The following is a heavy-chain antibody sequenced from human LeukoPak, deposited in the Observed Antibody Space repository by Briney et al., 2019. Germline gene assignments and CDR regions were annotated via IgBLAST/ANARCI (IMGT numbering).Heavy chain of an antibody. J-gene: IGHJ4*02. V-gene: IGHV4-39*07. Sequence: SETLSLTCTVSGGSISSSSYYWGWIRQPSGKGLEWIGSIYYSGSTYYNPSLKSRVTISVDTSKNQFSLKLSSVTAADTAVYYCASGAPGLGIPFDYWGQGTLVTVSS. CDR2: IYYSGST. CDR1: GGSISSSSYY. CDR3: ASGAPGLGIPFDY. D-gene: IGHD7-27*01.